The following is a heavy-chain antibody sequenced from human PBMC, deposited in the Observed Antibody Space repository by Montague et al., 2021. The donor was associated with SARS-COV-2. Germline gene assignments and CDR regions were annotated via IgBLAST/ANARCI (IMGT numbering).Heavy chain of an antibody. CDR3: ARVQRGYDYGGGVSAHFDY. D-gene: IGHD4/OR15-4a*01. CDR2: IYYSGST. CDR1: GGSISNYY. J-gene: IGHJ4*02. Sequence: SETLSLTCTVSGGSISNYYWSWIRQPPGKGLEWIGYIYYSGSTNYNPSLKSRVTISVDTSKSQFSLKLSSVTAADTAVYYCARVQRGYDYGGGVSAHFDYWGQGTLVTVSS. V-gene: IGHV4-59*01.